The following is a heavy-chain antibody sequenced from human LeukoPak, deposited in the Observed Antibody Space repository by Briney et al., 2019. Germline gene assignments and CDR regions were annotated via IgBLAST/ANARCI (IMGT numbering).Heavy chain of an antibody. J-gene: IGHJ4*02. V-gene: IGHV4-39*01. CDR1: GGSIRSSYYY. CDR2: IYYSGST. D-gene: IGHD5-18*01. Sequence: SETLSLTCTVSGGSIRSSYYYWGWIRQPPGKGLEWIGSIYYSGSTYYNPSLKSRVTISVDTSKNQFSLKLSSVTAADTAVYYCARHPGYSYGPKYGHFDYWGQGTLVTVSS. CDR3: ARHPGYSYGPKYGHFDY.